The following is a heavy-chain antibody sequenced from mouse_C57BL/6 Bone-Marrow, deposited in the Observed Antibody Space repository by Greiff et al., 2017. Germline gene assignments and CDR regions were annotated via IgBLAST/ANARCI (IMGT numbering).Heavy chain of an antibody. CDR2: ISNLAYSI. CDR3: ARGDGYVWFAY. D-gene: IGHD2-2*01. CDR1: GFTFSDYG. Sequence: EVQLVESGGGLVQPGGSLKLSCAASGFTFSDYGMAWVRQAPRKGPEWVAFISNLAYSIYYADTVTGRFTISRENAKNTLYLEMSSLRSEDTAMYYCARGDGYVWFAYWGQGTLVTVSA. V-gene: IGHV5-15*01. J-gene: IGHJ3*01.